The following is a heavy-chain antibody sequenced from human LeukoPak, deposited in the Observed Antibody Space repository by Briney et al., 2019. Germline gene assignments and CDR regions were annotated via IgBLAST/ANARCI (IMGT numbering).Heavy chain of an antibody. CDR3: ARDRPNYYGSDGHYYRRDGDY. Sequence: GGSLRLSCVASGFTFSSYAMSWVRQAPGKGLQWVSSITSRGESTWYVDSVKGRFTITRDNSENTLYLQMHSLRAEDTAVYYCARDRPNYYGSDGHYYRRDGDYWGRGTLVSVSS. CDR1: GFTFSSYA. V-gene: IGHV3-23*01. D-gene: IGHD3-22*01. J-gene: IGHJ4*02. CDR2: ITSRGEST.